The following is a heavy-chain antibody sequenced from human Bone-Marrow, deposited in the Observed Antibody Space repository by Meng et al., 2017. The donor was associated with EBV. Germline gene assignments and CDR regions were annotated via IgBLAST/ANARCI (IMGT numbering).Heavy chain of an antibody. CDR3: ASESGRGYTPDY. D-gene: IGHD3-10*01. V-gene: IGHV1-69*01. J-gene: IGHJ4*02. Sequence: HVLCGQSGAEVKKPVYWVQVSCKTSGGTFSSYSISWVRQAPGQGFEWLGGLIPMFGAPNYAQKFQGRVTITADEYTSTHFMELSSLRSEDTAVYYCASESGRGYTPDYWGQGTMVTVSS. CDR2: LIPMFGAP. CDR1: GGTFSSYS.